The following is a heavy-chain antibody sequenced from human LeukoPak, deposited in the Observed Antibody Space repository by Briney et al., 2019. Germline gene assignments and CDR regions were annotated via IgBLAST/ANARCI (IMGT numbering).Heavy chain of an antibody. J-gene: IGHJ6*02. CDR3: AQGSLRFLNGMDV. V-gene: IGHV1-69*04. Sequence: SVKVSCKASGGTFSSYAISWVRQAPGQGLEWMGRIIPIFGIANYAHKFQGRVTITADKSTSTAYMELSSLRSEDTAVYYCAQGSLRFLNGMDVWGQGTTVTVSS. CDR2: IIPIFGIA. CDR1: GGTFSSYA. D-gene: IGHD3-3*01.